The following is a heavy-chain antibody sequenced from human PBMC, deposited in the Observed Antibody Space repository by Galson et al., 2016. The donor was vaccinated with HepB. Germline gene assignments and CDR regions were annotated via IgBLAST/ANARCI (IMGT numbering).Heavy chain of an antibody. J-gene: IGHJ4*02. Sequence: SETLSLTCTVSGGSINSYYWTWIRQPPGKRLEWIGYFYSTGSTNYNPSLKSRVTISADTSKTQISLKLTSVTAADTAVYYCARSWLGDFFDYWGQGTLDTVSS. CDR3: ARSWLGDFFDY. D-gene: IGHD4-17*01. CDR2: FYSTGST. V-gene: IGHV4-59*01. CDR1: GGSINSYY.